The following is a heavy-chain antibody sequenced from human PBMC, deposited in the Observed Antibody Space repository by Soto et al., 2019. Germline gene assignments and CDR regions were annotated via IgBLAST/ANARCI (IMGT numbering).Heavy chain of an antibody. V-gene: IGHV2-70*01. Sequence: SGPTLVNPTHTLTLTCTFSGFSLSTSGMCVSWIRQPPGKALEWLALIDWDDDKYYSTSLKTRLTISKDTSKNQVVLTMTNMDPVDTATYYCARIRPGDSSGWYAPFDYWGQGTLVPVSS. D-gene: IGHD6-19*01. J-gene: IGHJ4*02. CDR3: ARIRPGDSSGWYAPFDY. CDR1: GFSLSTSGMC. CDR2: IDWDDDK.